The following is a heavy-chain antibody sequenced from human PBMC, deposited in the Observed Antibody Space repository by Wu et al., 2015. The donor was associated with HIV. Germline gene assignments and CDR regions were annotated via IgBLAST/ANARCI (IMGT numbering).Heavy chain of an antibody. J-gene: IGHJ6*02. D-gene: IGHD6-19*01. Sequence: VQLVQSGAEVKKPGSSVKVSCKASGGTFIRYAISWVRQAPGQGLEWMGGIIPIFGTPNYAQKFQGRVTITADEITNTAYMEVSSLRSEDTAVYYCARPTAVASLYYYGMDVWGQGP. CDR2: IIPIFGTP. CDR1: GGTFIRYA. CDR3: ARPTAVASLYYYGMDV. V-gene: IGHV1-69*12.